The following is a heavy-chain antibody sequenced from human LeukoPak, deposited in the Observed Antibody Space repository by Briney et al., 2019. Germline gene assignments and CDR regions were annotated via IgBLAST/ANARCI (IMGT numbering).Heavy chain of an antibody. J-gene: IGHJ4*02. CDR3: AKDRSIGTYYTFDH. V-gene: IGHV3-23*01. Sequence: GGSLRLSCAASGFTFSDYAMTWVRQAPGKGLEWVATISGSGVMTYYADSVKGRFTVSGDSSKNTLYLQMSSLTAADTAVYYCAKDRSIGTYYTFDHWGQGTLVTVSS. CDR2: ISGSGVMT. D-gene: IGHD1-26*01. CDR1: GFTFSDYA.